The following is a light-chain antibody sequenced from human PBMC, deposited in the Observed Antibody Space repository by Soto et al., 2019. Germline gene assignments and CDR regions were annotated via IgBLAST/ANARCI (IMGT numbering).Light chain of an antibody. CDR2: GAS. Sequence: EIVLTQSPGTLPLSPGERATLSCRASQSVSSNYLVWYQQKPGQAPRPLIYGASSRATGIPDRFSGSGSGTDFTLTISRLEPEDFAVYYCQHYASSPFTFGQGSKLEIK. CDR1: QSVSSNY. V-gene: IGKV3-20*01. CDR3: QHYASSPFT. J-gene: IGKJ2*01.